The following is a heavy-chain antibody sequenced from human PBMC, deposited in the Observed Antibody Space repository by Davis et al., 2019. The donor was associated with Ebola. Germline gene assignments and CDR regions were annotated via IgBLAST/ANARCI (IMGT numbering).Heavy chain of an antibody. V-gene: IGHV3-23*01. CDR1: GFTFSGSA. Sequence: GESLKISCAASGFTFSGSAMHWVRQAPGKGLEWVSAISGSGGSTYYADSVKGRFTISRDNSKNTLYLQMNSLRAEDTAVYYCAKGGSSWSFDYWGQGTLVTVSS. J-gene: IGHJ4*02. CDR2: ISGSGGST. D-gene: IGHD6-13*01. CDR3: AKGGSSWSFDY.